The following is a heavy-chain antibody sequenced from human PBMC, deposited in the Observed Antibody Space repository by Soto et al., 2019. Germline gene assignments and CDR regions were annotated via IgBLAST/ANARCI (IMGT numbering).Heavy chain of an antibody. J-gene: IGHJ3*01. CDR2: IGGNGRSN. CDR3: ARGPDYSSSWYGGALVL. Sequence: EVQLLESGGGLVQPGGSLRLSCSVSGLSFITTAMSWVRQAPGKGLEWVSGIGGNGRSNHYADSVKGRFTIYRHNPKDTVYMEINNLTAEDTAVYFCARGPDYSSSWYGGALVLWGQGTLVTVSS. CDR1: GLSFITTA. D-gene: IGHD6-13*01. V-gene: IGHV3-23*01.